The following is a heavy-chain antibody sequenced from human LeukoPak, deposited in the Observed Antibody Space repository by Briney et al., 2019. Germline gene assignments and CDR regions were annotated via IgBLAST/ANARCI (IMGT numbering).Heavy chain of an antibody. J-gene: IGHJ4*02. CDR1: GFSLSTTGVC. CDR2: TDWNDAK. D-gene: IGHD4-17*01. Sequence: SGPALVKPTQTLTLTCTFSGFSLSTTGVCVTWIRHPPGKALEWLARTDWNDAKYYNRSLNPRLTISKDTSKYQVVLTMTNVDPLDTATYYFARSPNIRSGDYGEYFVYWGQGTLVTVSS. CDR3: ARSPNIRSGDYGEYFVY. V-gene: IGHV2-70*11.